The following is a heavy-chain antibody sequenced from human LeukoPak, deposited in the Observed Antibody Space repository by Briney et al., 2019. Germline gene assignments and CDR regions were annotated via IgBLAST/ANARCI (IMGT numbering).Heavy chain of an antibody. CDR1: GGSFSGYY. CDR2: INHSGST. D-gene: IGHD3-22*01. Sequence: PSETLSLTCAVYGGSFSGYYWSWIRQPPGKGLEWIGEINHSGSTNYNPSLKSRVTISVDTSKNQFSLKLSSVTAADTAVYYCARVSFGYDSSGYYYLHDYWGQGTLVTVSS. V-gene: IGHV4-34*01. CDR3: ARVSFGYDSSGYYYLHDY. J-gene: IGHJ4*02.